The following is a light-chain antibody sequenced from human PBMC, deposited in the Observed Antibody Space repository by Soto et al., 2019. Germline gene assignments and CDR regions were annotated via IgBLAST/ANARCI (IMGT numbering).Light chain of an antibody. CDR2: DVT. Sequence: QSALTQPASVSGSPGQSTTISCTGTSSDVGGYNEVSWYQQRPGKAPKLMIYDVTNRPSRVSNRFSGSKSGNTASLTISGLQAEDEAYYYCSSHAAGSTLIFGGGTKLTVL. J-gene: IGLJ2*01. V-gene: IGLV2-14*03. CDR3: SSHAAGSTLI. CDR1: SSDVGGYNE.